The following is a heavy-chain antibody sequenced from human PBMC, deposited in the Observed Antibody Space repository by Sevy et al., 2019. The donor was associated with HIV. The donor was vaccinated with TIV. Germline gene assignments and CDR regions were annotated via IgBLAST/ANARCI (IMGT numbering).Heavy chain of an antibody. CDR2: INHSGST. D-gene: IGHD2-2*01. J-gene: IGHJ3*02. V-gene: IGHV4-34*01. CDR1: GGSFSGYY. CDR3: ARHCSGTSCSHAFDI. Sequence: SETLSLTCAVYGGSFSGYYWSWIRQPPGKGLEWIGEINHSGSTNYNPALKSRVTISVDTSKNQFSLKLSSVPAADTAVYYCARHCSGTSCSHAFDIWGQGTMVTVSS.